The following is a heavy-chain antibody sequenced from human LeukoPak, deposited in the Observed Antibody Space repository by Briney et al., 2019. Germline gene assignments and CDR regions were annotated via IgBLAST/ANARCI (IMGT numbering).Heavy chain of an antibody. Sequence: ASVKVSCKASGYTFTDYYMHWVRQAPGQGLEWMGWINPNSGGTNYAQKFQGRVTMTRDTSISTAHMELSRLKSDDTAIYYCGRDGAFDYWGQGTLVTVSS. CDR1: GYTFTDYY. CDR2: INPNSGGT. V-gene: IGHV1-2*02. CDR3: GRDGAFDY. J-gene: IGHJ4*02.